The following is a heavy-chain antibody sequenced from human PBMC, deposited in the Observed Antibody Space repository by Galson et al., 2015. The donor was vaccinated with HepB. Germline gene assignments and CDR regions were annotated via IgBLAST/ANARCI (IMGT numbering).Heavy chain of an antibody. V-gene: IGHV3-21*01. CDR3: AIDDQFGIAAAGTSPFDY. D-gene: IGHD6-13*01. Sequence: SLRLSCAASGFTFSSYSMNWVRQAPGKGLEWVSSISSSSSYIYYADSVKGRFTISRDNAKNSLYLQMNSLRAEDTAVYYCAIDDQFGIAAAGTSPFDYWGQGTLVTVSS. CDR1: GFTFSSYS. CDR2: ISSSSSYI. J-gene: IGHJ4*02.